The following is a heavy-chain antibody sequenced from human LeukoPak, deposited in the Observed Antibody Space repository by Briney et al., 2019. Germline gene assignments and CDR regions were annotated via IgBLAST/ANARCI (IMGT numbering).Heavy chain of an antibody. D-gene: IGHD2-21*02. CDR2: ISWNSGSI. J-gene: IGHJ4*02. CDR3: AKDLHPSVVVTVVFDY. CDR1: GFTFDDYA. V-gene: IGHV3-9*01. Sequence: PGRSLRLSCAASGFTFDDYAMPWVRHAPGKGLEWVSGISWNSGSIGYADSVKGRFTISRDNAKNSLYLQMNSLRAEDTALYYCAKDLHPSVVVTVVFDYWGQGTLVTVSS.